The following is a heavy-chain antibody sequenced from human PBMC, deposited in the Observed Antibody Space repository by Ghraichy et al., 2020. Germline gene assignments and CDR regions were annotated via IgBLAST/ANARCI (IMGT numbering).Heavy chain of an antibody. J-gene: IGHJ6*02. CDR2: IDHSERT. CDR3: ARERGIHADGVWSGNYTLDV. D-gene: IGHD3-3*01. CDR1: GGSVSSGGFS. V-gene: IGHV4-30-2*01. Sequence: SQTLSLTCAVSGGSVSSGGFSWSWIRQPPRRGLEWLGYIDHSERTYYNPSLKTRVPISLDRSKNQFSLRLSSVTAADTAVYFCARERGIHADGVWSGNYTLDVWGQGTTVTVSS.